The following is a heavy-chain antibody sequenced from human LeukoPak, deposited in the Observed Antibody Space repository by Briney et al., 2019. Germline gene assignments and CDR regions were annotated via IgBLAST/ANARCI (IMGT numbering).Heavy chain of an antibody. D-gene: IGHD6-13*01. CDR1: GYTFTGYY. CDR2: INPNSGGT. J-gene: IGHJ5*02. Sequence: GASVKVSCKASGYTFTGYYMHWVRQAPGQGLEWMGWINPNSGGTNYAQKFQGWVTMTRDTSISTAYMELSSLRSEDTAVYYCARVTVGAAAGRDLDPWGQGTLVTVSS. CDR3: ARVTVGAAAGRDLDP. V-gene: IGHV1-2*04.